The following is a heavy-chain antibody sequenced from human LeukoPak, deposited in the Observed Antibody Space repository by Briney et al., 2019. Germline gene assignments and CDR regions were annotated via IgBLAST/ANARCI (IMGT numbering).Heavy chain of an antibody. CDR2: INHSGST. CDR1: GGSFSGYY. V-gene: IGHV4-34*01. CDR3: ARGPLGYCSSTSCYVPRQPRYYYYYMDV. J-gene: IGHJ6*03. Sequence: PSETLSLTCAVYGGSFSGYYWSWIRQPPGKGLEWIGEINHSGSTNYNPSLKSRVTISVDTSKNQFSLKLSSVTAADTAVYYCARGPLGYCSSTSCYVPRQPRYYYYYMDVWGKGTTVTVSS. D-gene: IGHD2-2*01.